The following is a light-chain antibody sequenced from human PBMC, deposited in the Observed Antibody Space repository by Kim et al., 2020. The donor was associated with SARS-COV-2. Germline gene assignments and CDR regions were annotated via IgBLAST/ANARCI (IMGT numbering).Light chain of an antibody. CDR1: NTNIETKT. V-gene: IGLV1-44*01. CDR3: AAWDDSLNGWV. Sequence: GKRINIYSRESNTNIETKTEKWNQQRQGRAPKRHIYSNKQRPSGGQDKFSGSKSGTSASLASSGIQSEDEADYYCAAWDDSLNGWVFSGGTQLTVL. CDR2: SNK. J-gene: IGLJ3*02.